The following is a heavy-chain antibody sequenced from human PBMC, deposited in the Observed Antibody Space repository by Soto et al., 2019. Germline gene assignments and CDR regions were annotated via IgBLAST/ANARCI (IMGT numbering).Heavy chain of an antibody. CDR2: MIGDGTSW. D-gene: IGHD1-26*01. CDR1: GFNFRIYA. V-gene: IGHV3-23*01. CDR3: AKDLRPDGRYDLDY. J-gene: IGHJ4*02. Sequence: EVQLLESGEGLAQAGGSLRLSCAASGFNFRIYAMNWVRQAPGKGLEWVSVMIGDGTSWDYADSVRGRFTISRDNSKNTLYLQMNSLRVEDTAVYYCAKDLRPDGRYDLDYWGQGTLVTVSS.